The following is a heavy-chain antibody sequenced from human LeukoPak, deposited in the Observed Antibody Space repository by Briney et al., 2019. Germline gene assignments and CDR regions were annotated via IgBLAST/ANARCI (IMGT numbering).Heavy chain of an antibody. V-gene: IGHV1-46*01. CDR3: ARASFNIGSGERGYAFDI. CDR2: INPSGGSI. Sequence: GASVKVSCKASGYTFTSYYMHWVRQAPGQGLEWMGIINPSGGSISYAQKFQGRVTMTRDTSTSTVYMELSSLRSEDTAVYYCARASFNIGSGERGYAFDIWGQGTMVTVSS. D-gene: IGHD3-10*01. J-gene: IGHJ3*02. CDR1: GYTFTSYY.